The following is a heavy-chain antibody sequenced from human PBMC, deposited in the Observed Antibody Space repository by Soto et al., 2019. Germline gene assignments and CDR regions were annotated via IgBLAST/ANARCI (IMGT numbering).Heavy chain of an antibody. CDR3: ARQDPLLWFGYGMDV. V-gene: IGHV3-74*01. J-gene: IGHJ6*02. D-gene: IGHD3-10*01. Sequence: EVQLVESGGGLVQPGGSLRLSCAASGFTFSSYWMHWVRQAPGKGLVWVSRINSDGSSTSYADSVKGRFTISRDNAXXTVYLQMNSLRAEDTAVYYCARQDPLLWFGYGMDVWGQGTTVTVSS. CDR2: INSDGSST. CDR1: GFTFSSYW.